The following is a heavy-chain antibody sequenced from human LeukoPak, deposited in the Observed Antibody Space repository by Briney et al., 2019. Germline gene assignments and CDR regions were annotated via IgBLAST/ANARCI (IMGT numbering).Heavy chain of an antibody. Sequence: PGTSLRLSCAASGFSFSSYLMHWVRQAPGKGLEWVAVIGFDVSRKYYGDSVKGRFTISRDNAKNSLYLQMNSLRAEDTAIYYCVAGGGSYWGQGTLVSVSS. D-gene: IGHD6-19*01. V-gene: IGHV3-33*03. CDR1: GFSFSSYL. J-gene: IGHJ4*02. CDR2: IGFDVSRK. CDR3: VAGGGSY.